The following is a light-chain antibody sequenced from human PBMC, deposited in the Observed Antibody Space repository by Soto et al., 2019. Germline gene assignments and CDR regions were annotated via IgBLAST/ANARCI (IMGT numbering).Light chain of an antibody. J-gene: IGKJ4*01. V-gene: IGKV3-20*01. CDR2: GAS. CDR1: QSVSNNY. Sequence: EIVLTQSPGTLSLSPGERATVSCRASQSVSNNYLAWYQQKPGQAPRLLIYGASSRATGIPDRFSGSGSGTDFTLTISRLEPEDFAVYYCQQYGRSPLTFGGGTRVEIK. CDR3: QQYGRSPLT.